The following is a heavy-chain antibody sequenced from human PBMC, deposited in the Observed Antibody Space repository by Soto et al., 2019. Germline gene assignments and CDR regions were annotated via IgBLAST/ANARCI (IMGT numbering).Heavy chain of an antibody. V-gene: IGHV3-23*01. Sequence: EVQLLESGGGLVQPGGSLRLSCTASGFTFSTYAMSWVRQAPGQGLEWVSTISDSGSTYYADSVKGRFTISRDNSKNTLYLEKNSLRAEDTAVYYCAKDKGGRYCSRTSCLYSFDYWGQGTLVTVSS. CDR1: GFTFSTYA. J-gene: IGHJ4*02. D-gene: IGHD2-2*01. CDR3: AKDKGGRYCSRTSCLYSFDY. CDR2: ISDSGST.